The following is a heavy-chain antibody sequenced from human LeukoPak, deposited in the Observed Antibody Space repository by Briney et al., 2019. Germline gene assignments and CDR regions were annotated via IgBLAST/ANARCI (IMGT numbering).Heavy chain of an antibody. CDR2: IIPIFGIA. J-gene: IGHJ4*02. CDR1: GGTFSSYA. Sequence: SVKVSCTASGGTFSSYAISWVRQAPGQGLEWMGRIIPIFGIANYAQKFQGRVTITADKSTSTAYMELSSLRSEDTAVYYCAITGGYSSGYYFDYWGQGTLVTVSS. CDR3: AITGGYSSGYYFDY. D-gene: IGHD3-22*01. V-gene: IGHV1-69*04.